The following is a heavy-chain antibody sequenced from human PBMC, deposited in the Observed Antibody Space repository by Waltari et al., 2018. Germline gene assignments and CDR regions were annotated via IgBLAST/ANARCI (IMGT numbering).Heavy chain of an antibody. V-gene: IGHV1-69*01. D-gene: IGHD3-22*01. Sequence: QVQLVQSGAEVKKPGSSVKVSCKASGGTFSSYAISWVRPAPGQGLEWTGGIIPVFGTGNYAQECQGRVTMTADEATSTAYMELSSLRSEATAVYYCARHYYDSSGYSFDIWGQGTMVTVSS. CDR1: GGTFSSYA. J-gene: IGHJ3*02. CDR3: ARHYYDSSGYSFDI. CDR2: IIPVFGTG.